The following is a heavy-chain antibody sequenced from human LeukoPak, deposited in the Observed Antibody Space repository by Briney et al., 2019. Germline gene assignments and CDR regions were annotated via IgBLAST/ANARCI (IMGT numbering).Heavy chain of an antibody. J-gene: IGHJ5*02. CDR3: ARDAGYCSSTSCYPGNWFDP. Sequence: ASVQVSCKASGFTFTSYGFNWVRQAPGQGLEWMGIINPSGGSTSYAQKFQGRVTMTRDTSTSTVYMELSSLRSEDTAVYYCARDAGYCSSTSCYPGNWFDPWGQGTLVTVSS. D-gene: IGHD2-2*01. CDR2: INPSGGST. V-gene: IGHV1-46*01. CDR1: GFTFTSYG.